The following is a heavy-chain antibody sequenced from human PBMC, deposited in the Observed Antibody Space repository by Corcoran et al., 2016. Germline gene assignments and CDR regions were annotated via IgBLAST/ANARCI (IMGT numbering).Heavy chain of an antibody. CDR3: ARSVFHAGQWLVHWGEGPTGAFDI. D-gene: IGHD6-19*01. CDR1: GYSFTSYW. CDR2: IYPGDSDT. V-gene: IGHV5-51*01. J-gene: IGHJ3*02. Sequence: EVQLVQSGAEVKKPGESLKISCKGSGYSFTSYWIGWVRQMPGKGLEWMGIIYPGDSDTRYSPSFQGQVTISADKSICTAYLQWSSLKASDTAMYYCARSVFHAGQWLVHWGEGPTGAFDIWGQGTMVTVSS.